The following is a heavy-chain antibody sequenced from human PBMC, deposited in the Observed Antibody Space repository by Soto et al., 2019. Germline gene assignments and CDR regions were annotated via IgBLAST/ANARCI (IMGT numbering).Heavy chain of an antibody. CDR1: VVSISSSNW. CDR3: ASGYYYDSSGYYPRFEY. CDR2: IYHSGST. V-gene: IGHV4-4*02. Sequence: SETLSLTCAVSVVSISSSNWWRWVRQPPGEGLEWIGEIYHSGSTNYNPSLKSRVTISVDKSKNQFSLKLSSVTAADTAVYYCASGYYYDSSGYYPRFEYWGQGTLVTVSS. D-gene: IGHD3-22*01. J-gene: IGHJ4*02.